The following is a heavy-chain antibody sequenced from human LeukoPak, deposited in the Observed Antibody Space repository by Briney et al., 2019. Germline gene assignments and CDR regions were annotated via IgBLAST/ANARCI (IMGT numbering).Heavy chain of an antibody. CDR3: LVVVDAFDI. D-gene: IGHD3-22*01. Sequence: ASVKVSCTASGYTFTYRYLHWVRQAPGQALEWMGWITPSNGNTNYAQKFQDRVTITRDRSMSTAYMELSSLRSEDTAMYYCLVVVDAFDIWGQGTMVTVSS. CDR1: GYTFTYRY. CDR2: ITPSNGNT. J-gene: IGHJ3*02. V-gene: IGHV1-45*02.